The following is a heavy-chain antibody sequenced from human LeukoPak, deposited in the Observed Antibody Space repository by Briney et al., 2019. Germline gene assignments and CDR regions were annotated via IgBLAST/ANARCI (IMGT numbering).Heavy chain of an antibody. Sequence: SETLSLTCAVYGGSFSGYYWSWIRQPPGKGLEWIGEINHSGSTNYNPSLKSRVTISVDTSKNQFSLRLSSVTAADTAVYFCARASAYSSSSGVNYWGQGTLVTVSS. J-gene: IGHJ4*02. CDR2: INHSGST. V-gene: IGHV4-34*01. CDR1: GGSFSGYY. D-gene: IGHD6-6*01. CDR3: ARASAYSSSSGVNY.